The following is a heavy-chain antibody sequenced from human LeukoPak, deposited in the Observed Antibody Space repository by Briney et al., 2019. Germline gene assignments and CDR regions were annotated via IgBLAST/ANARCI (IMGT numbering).Heavy chain of an antibody. CDR1: GFTLSDYH. CDR3: AQSGGPGTYHQLRYNWFDP. V-gene: IGHV3-21*01. J-gene: IGHJ5*02. CDR2: ITTISHYI. D-gene: IGHD3-10*01. Sequence: PGGSLRLSCAASGFTLSDYHMNWVRQAPGKGLEWLSSITTISHYIYYAGAVRGRFTISRDNAKNSLYLQMNSLRGEDTAVYYCAQSGGPGTYHQLRYNWFDPWGQGTLVTVSS.